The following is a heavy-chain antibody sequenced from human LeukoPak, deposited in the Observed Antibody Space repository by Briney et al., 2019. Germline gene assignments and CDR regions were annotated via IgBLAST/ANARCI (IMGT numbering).Heavy chain of an antibody. V-gene: IGHV4-59*08. CDR2: KYNSGSN. J-gene: IGHJ4*02. CDR3: SRRSPYYYDFDF. Sequence: SETPSLTRSVSGGPISSHYWSWIPQPTGKGLEWIGYKYNSGSNNYNPSLKSPVTISVDTAKNQFSLNLSSVTAADTAVYYCSRRSPYYYDFDFWGQGTLVTVSS. CDR1: GGPISSHY. D-gene: IGHD3-22*01.